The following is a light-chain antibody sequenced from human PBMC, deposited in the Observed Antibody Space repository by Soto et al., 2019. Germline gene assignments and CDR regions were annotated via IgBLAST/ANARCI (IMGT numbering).Light chain of an antibody. V-gene: IGLV2-14*03. Sequence: QSALTQPASVSGSPGQSFAVSCTGSSSDIGDSNSVSWYQHHPGKAPKLMIYDVSNRPSGVSNRFSGSKSGNTASLTISGLQAEDEADYYCSSYTSSTTLVFGGGTKLTVL. J-gene: IGLJ2*01. CDR3: SSYTSSTTLV. CDR1: SSDIGDSNS. CDR2: DVS.